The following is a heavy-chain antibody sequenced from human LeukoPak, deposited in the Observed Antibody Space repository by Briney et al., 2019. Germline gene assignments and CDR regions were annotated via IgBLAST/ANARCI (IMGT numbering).Heavy chain of an antibody. CDR1: GFTFSSYA. V-gene: IGHV3-23*01. Sequence: QSGGSLRLSCAASGFTFSSYAMSWVRQAPGKGLEWVSAISGGGVSTYYADSVKGRFTISRDNSKNTLYLQMNSLRAEDTAVYYCAREGIWGAYFDLWGRGTLVTVSS. J-gene: IGHJ2*01. D-gene: IGHD1-26*01. CDR3: AREGIWGAYFDL. CDR2: ISGGGVST.